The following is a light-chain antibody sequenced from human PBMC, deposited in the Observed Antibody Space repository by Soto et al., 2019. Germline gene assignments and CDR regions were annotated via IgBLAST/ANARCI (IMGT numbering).Light chain of an antibody. J-gene: IGKJ2*01. CDR2: GAS. V-gene: IGKV3-20*01. CDR3: QQYGSSSYT. CDR1: QSVSSTY. Sequence: EIVLTQSPGTLSLSPGERATLSCRASQSVSSTYLAWYQLKLGQAPRLLIYGASSRATGIPDRFSGSGSGTDFTLTISRLEPEDFAVYYCQQYGSSSYTFGQGTNLEIK.